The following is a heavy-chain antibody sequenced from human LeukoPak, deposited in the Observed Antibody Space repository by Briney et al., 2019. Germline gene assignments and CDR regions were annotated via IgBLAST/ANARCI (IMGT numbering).Heavy chain of an antibody. CDR2: INHSGST. CDR1: GGSFSGYY. J-gene: IGHJ5*02. CDR3: ARGFGWFDP. V-gene: IGHV4-34*01. Sequence: PSETLSLTCAVCGGSFSGYYWSWIRQPPGKGLEWIGEINHSGSTNYNPSLKSRVTISVDTSKNQVSLKLSSVTAADTAVYYCARGFGWFDPWGQGTLVTVSS. D-gene: IGHD3-10*01.